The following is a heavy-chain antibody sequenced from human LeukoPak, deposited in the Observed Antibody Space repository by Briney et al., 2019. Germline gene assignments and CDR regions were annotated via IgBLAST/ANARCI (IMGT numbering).Heavy chain of an antibody. CDR3: ARVGRITTYMDV. J-gene: IGHJ6*03. D-gene: IGHD3-10*01. Sequence: GGSLRLSCAASGFTFSSYSMNWVRQAPGKGLEWVSYISSSSYIYYADSVKGRFTISRDNAKNSLYLQMNSLRAEDTAVYYCARVGRITTYMDVWGKGTTVTISS. CDR1: GFTFSSYS. CDR2: ISSSSYI. V-gene: IGHV3-21*05.